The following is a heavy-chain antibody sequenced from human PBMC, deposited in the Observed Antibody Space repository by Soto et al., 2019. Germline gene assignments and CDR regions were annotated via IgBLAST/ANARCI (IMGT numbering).Heavy chain of an antibody. Sequence: EVQLVESGGGLVQPGGSLRLSCAASGLTVSSNYMSWVRQAPGKGLEWVSVMYSGGSTYYADSVKGRFIISRDNYKYTLYLQMDSLRVEDTAVYYCGRDSALHQPLFYGMDVWGQGTTVTVSS. D-gene: IGHD2-2*01. CDR2: MYSGGST. CDR1: GLTVSSNY. J-gene: IGHJ6*02. V-gene: IGHV3-66*01. CDR3: GRDSALHQPLFYGMDV.